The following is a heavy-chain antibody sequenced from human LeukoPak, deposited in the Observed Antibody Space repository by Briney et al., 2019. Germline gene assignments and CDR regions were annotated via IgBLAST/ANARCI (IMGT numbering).Heavy chain of an antibody. D-gene: IGHD3-9*01. J-gene: IGHJ4*02. V-gene: IGHV3-53*01. CDR3: ARGPYDILTGYYSPHFDY. CDR1: GFTVSSSY. CDR2: IYSGGST. Sequence: PGGSLRLSCAASGFTVSSSYMSWVRQAPGKGLEWVSVIYSGGSTYYADSVKGRFTISRDNSKNTLYLQMNSLRAEDTAVYYCARGPYDILTGYYSPHFDYWGQGTLVTVSS.